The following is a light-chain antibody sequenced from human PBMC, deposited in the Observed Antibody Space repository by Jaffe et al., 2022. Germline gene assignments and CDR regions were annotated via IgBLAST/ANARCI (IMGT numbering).Light chain of an antibody. J-gene: IGLJ1*01. V-gene: IGLV1-51*01. CDR3: GTWDISLRSYV. CDR1: SLNDDNVY. CDR2: NSN. Sequence: QSVLTQPPSVSAAPGQNVTISCSGSSLNDDNVYLCWYQHVPGTAPKLLISNSNWRPSGIPDRFSGSKSGTSATLGITGLQTGDEADYYCGTWDISLRSYVFGTGTKVTVL.